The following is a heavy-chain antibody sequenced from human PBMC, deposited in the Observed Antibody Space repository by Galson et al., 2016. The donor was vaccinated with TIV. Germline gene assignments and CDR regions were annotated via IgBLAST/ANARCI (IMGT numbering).Heavy chain of an antibody. Sequence: SLRLSCAASGFTFSSFGMHWVRQAPGKGLEWVAVIWYDXXNQYYTDSVKGRFTISRDNSKNTLYLQMNSLRVEDTAMYYCARARSAPGWFDPWGQGTLVTVSS. J-gene: IGHJ5*02. CDR2: IWYDXXNQ. CDR3: ARARSAPGWFDP. D-gene: IGHD6-13*01. V-gene: IGHV3-33*01. CDR1: GFTFSSFG.